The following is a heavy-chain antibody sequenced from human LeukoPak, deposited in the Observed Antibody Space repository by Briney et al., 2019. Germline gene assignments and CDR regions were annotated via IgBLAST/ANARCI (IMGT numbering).Heavy chain of an antibody. Sequence: PSETLSLTCTVSGGSISSYYWSWIRQPPGKGLEWIGYIYYSGSTNYNPSLKSRVTISVDTSKNQFSLHLRSVTAADTAVYYCARDLAGPNDAFDIWGRGTMVTVSS. CDR1: GGSISSYY. J-gene: IGHJ3*02. D-gene: IGHD6-19*01. CDR3: ARDLAGPNDAFDI. V-gene: IGHV4-59*01. CDR2: IYYSGST.